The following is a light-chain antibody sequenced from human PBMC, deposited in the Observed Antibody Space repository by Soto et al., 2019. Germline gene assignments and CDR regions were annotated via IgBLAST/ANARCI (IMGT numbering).Light chain of an antibody. CDR3: QQYNNWPQE. Sequence: EIVLTQSPATLSLSPGERATLSCRASQSGSSSYLAWYQQKPGQAPRLLIYDASTLATGIAARFSGSGSGTDFTLTISGLQSEDFAVYYCQQYNNWPQEFGQGTKAEI. CDR1: QSGSSSY. J-gene: IGKJ1*01. CDR2: DAS. V-gene: IGKV3-15*01.